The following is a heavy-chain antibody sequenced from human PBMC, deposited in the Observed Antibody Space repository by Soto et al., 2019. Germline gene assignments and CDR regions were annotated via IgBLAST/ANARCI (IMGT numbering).Heavy chain of an antibody. CDR2: ISYDGSNK. CDR1: GFTFSSYA. CDR3: ARDKTLAGGFDY. Sequence: GGSLRLSCAASGFTFSSYAMHWVRQAPGKGLEWVAVISYDGSNKYYADSVKGRFTISRDNSKNTLYLQMNSLRAEDTAVYYCARDKTLAGGFDYWGQGTLVTVSS. J-gene: IGHJ4*02. D-gene: IGHD3-10*01. V-gene: IGHV3-30-3*01.